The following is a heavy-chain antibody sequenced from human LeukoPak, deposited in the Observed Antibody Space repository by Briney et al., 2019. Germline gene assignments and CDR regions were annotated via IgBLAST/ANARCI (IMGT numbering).Heavy chain of an antibody. D-gene: IGHD6-25*01. Sequence: GGSLRLSCAAFGFTFSNAWMSWVRQAPGKGLEWVGRIKSKTDGGTTDYGAPVKGRFTISRDDSRDTLYLQMNSLKTEDTAFYYCTTTAYISAWSIDYWGQGTLVTVSS. CDR2: IKSKTDGGTT. CDR1: GFTFSNAW. CDR3: TTTAYISAWSIDY. J-gene: IGHJ4*02. V-gene: IGHV3-15*01.